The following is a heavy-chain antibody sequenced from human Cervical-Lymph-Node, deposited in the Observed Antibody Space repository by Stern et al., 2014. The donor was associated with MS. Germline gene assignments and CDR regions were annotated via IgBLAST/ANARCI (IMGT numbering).Heavy chain of an antibody. CDR3: ARALLGSSSWNDAFDI. CDR1: GYTFTSYG. D-gene: IGHD6-13*01. Sequence: VQLVESGAEVKKPGPSVKVSCKASGYTFTSYGISWVRQAPGQGLEWMVWISAYNGNTNYAQKLQGRVTMTTDTSTSTAYMELRSLRSDDTAVYYCARALLGSSSWNDAFDIWGQGTMVTVSS. V-gene: IGHV1-18*01. J-gene: IGHJ3*02. CDR2: ISAYNGNT.